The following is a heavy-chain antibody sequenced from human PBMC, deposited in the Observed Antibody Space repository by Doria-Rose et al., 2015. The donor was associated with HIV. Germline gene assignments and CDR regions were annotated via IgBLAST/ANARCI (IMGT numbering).Heavy chain of an antibody. CDR3: ARMGSYRELDY. Sequence: QVQLQESGPGLVKPSETLSLTCSVSGASVSSRGYYWNWIRQVPGKGLESLGYTYHTGTSDYSPSLKSRLNMAVDTSKNQFPLKLSFVTVADTAVYYCARMGSYRELDYWGQGARGIGSA. J-gene: IGHJ4*02. CDR1: GASVSSRGYY. D-gene: IGHD3-3*01. CDR2: TYHTGTS. V-gene: IGHV4-31*03.